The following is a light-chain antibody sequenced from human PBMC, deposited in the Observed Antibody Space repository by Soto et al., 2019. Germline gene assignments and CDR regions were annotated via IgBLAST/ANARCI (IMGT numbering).Light chain of an antibody. V-gene: IGKV3-15*01. CDR1: ESVGSY. J-gene: IGKJ1*01. CDR2: GAS. CDR3: QQYDNWPPWT. Sequence: DTVMTQSPATLSESPGEKVTLSCRASESVGSYLAWYQQKPGQAPRLLIYGASTRATGIPARFSGSGSGTEFTLSISSLQSEDVALYFCQQYDNWPPWTSGQGTKVEI.